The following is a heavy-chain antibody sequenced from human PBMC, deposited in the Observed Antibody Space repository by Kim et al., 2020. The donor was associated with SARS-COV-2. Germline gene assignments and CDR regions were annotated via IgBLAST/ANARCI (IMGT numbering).Heavy chain of an antibody. CDR1: GGPISSSGYY. Sequence: SETLSLTCAVSGGPISSSGYYWGWIRQPPGKGLEWIGSVYYTGATYYNPFLKSLVTISVDTSNNKFSLKLSSVTAADTAMYYCERHFRGTSISFFGLFQFDYWGQGTLVTVSS. CDR3: ERHFRGTSISFFGLFQFDY. D-gene: IGHD2-21*01. J-gene: IGHJ4*02. V-gene: IGHV4-39*01. CDR2: VYYTGAT.